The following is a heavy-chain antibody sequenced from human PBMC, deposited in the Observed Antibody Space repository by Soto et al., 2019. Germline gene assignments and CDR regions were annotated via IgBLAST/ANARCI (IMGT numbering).Heavy chain of an antibody. D-gene: IGHD2-2*01. J-gene: IGHJ6*02. CDR3: AKDPPWTVGPLAMDV. CDR2: FSGSGGNI. Sequence: EVQLLESGGGLVQPGGSLRLSCVASGFTFSTHAMSWVRQAPGTGLEWVSTFSGSGGNIYYAESVKGRLTISRDDSKNTLYLQMNSLRVEDTAVYYCAKDPPWTVGPLAMDVWGQGTTFTVSS. V-gene: IGHV3-23*01. CDR1: GFTFSTHA.